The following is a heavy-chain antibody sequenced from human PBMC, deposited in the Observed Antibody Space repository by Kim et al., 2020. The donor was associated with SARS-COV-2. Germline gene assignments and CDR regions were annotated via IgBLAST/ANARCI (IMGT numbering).Heavy chain of an antibody. D-gene: IGHD6-13*01. J-gene: IGHJ6*02. CDR2: TYYRSKWYN. Sequence: SQTLSLTCAISGDSVSSNSAAWNWIRQSPSRGLEWLGRTYYRSKWYNDYAVSVKSRITINPDTSKNQFSLQLNSVTPEDTAVYYCARAGYSSSWYSLPFIYGMDVWGQGTTVTVSS. CDR1: GDSVSSNSAA. CDR3: ARAGYSSSWYSLPFIYGMDV. V-gene: IGHV6-1*01.